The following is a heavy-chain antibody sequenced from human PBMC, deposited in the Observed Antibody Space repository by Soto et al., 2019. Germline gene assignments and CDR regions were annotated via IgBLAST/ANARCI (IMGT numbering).Heavy chain of an antibody. D-gene: IGHD4-17*01. CDR3: ASLGRLRSSSVWFDP. CDR1: GDSISSGGHY. J-gene: IGHJ5*02. V-gene: IGHV4-31*03. CDR2: IHYSGST. Sequence: PSETLSLTCTVSGDSISSGGHYWSWIRQQPGKGLEYIGYIHYSGSTDYNPSLKSRVFISIDTSKNQFSLRLTSVTAADTALYYCASLGRLRSSSVWFDPWGQGTLVTVSS.